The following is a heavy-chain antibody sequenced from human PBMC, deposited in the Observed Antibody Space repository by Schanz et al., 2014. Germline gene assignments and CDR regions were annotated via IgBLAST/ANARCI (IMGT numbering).Heavy chain of an antibody. CDR3: ASYDFWSGYSFDP. V-gene: IGHV3-7*01. CDR2: IKEDGGAT. Sequence: EVQLVESGGGLVQPGGSLRLSCAASGFTFSSYWMSWVRQTPGKGLEWLANIKEDGGATYYVDSLKGRFTISRDNAKNSLYLQMNSLRVEDTAVYYCASYDFWSGYSFDPWGQGTLVTVSS. D-gene: IGHD3-3*01. J-gene: IGHJ5*02. CDR1: GFTFSSYW.